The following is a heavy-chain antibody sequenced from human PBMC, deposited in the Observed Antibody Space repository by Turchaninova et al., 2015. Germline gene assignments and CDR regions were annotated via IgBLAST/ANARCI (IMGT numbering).Heavy chain of an antibody. CDR2: SIPIFGQR. CDR1: GGTFSSYA. V-gene: IGHV1-69*01. Sequence: QVQLVQSGAEVKKPGSSVKVSCKASGGTFSSYAISWVRQAPGTGLEVKGGSIPIFGQRPDAQQCQGRGQIPGGESTRPAYMGLSSRRSEDTAVDYCARDLGIAAAGTDYWGQGTLVTVSS. CDR3: ARDLGIAAAGTDY. D-gene: IGHD6-13*01. J-gene: IGHJ4*02.